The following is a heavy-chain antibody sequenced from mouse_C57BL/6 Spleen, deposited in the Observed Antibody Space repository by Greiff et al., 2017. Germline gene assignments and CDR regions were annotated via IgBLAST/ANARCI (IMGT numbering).Heavy chain of an antibody. CDR1: GYSFTGYW. D-gene: IGHD2-4*01. J-gene: IGHJ4*01. V-gene: IGHV1-9*01. CDR2: ILPGSGSN. CDR3: ARRIYYDYDGYAMEY. Sequence: VQLQQSGAELMQPGASVTLSCTATGYSFTGYWIEWVKQRPGHGLEWIGEILPGSGSNNYNEKFKGKATFTADTSSNTAYMQLSSLTTEDSAIYYCARRIYYDYDGYAMEYWGQGTSVTVSS.